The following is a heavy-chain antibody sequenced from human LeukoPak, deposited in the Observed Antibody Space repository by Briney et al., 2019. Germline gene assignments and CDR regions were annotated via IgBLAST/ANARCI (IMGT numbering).Heavy chain of an antibody. J-gene: IGHJ3*02. CDR3: ARRPTYYDSLGAFDI. D-gene: IGHD3-3*01. CDR1: GFTVSSNY. Sequence: GGSLRLSCAASGFTVSSNYMSWVRQAPGKGLEWVSVIYSGGSTYYADSVKGRFTISRDNSKNTLYLRMNSLRAEDTAVYYCARRPTYYDSLGAFDIWGQGTMVTVSS. CDR2: IYSGGST. V-gene: IGHV3-66*04.